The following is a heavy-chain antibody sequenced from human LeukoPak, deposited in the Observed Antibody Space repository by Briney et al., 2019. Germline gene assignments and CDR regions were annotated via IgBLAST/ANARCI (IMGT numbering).Heavy chain of an antibody. CDR2: TNAYNGNT. CDR3: ARDVSGYDYYDY. D-gene: IGHD5-12*01. J-gene: IGHJ4*02. Sequence: ASVKVSCKASGYTFTSYGISWVRQAPGHGLEGMGWTNAYNGNTNYAQKLQGRVTMSPDTSTSTAYMELRSLRSDDTAVYYCARDVSGYDYYDYWGQGTLVTGSS. CDR1: GYTFTSYG. V-gene: IGHV1-18*04.